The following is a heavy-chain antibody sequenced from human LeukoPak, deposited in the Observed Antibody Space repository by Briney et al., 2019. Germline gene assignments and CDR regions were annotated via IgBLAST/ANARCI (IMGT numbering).Heavy chain of an antibody. Sequence: GGSLRLSCAASGLTFSNYWMHWVREAPGKGLGWVSGINTDGRRTVYADSVKGRFTISRDNAKNTLYLQMNSPRIEDTAVYYCVVDFQYNCPWGQGTLVTVSS. CDR2: INTDGRRT. CDR1: GLTFSNYW. CDR3: VVDFQYNCP. J-gene: IGHJ5*02. D-gene: IGHD5-24*01. V-gene: IGHV3-74*01.